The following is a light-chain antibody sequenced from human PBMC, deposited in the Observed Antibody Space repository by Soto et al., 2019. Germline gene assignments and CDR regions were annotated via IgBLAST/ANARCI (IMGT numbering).Light chain of an antibody. Sequence: EVVMTQSPATLSVSPGERATLSCRASQSVSRNLAWYQQKPGQAPRLLIYGASTRATGIAARFSGSGSETEFARTISSLQSENFAVYYCQQYKNWPPLTFGGGTKVEV. CDR1: QSVSRN. CDR2: GAS. V-gene: IGKV3-15*01. J-gene: IGKJ4*01. CDR3: QQYKNWPPLT.